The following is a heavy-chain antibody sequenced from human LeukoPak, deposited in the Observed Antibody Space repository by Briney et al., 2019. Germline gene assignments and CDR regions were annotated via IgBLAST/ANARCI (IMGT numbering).Heavy chain of an antibody. V-gene: IGHV3-9*01. J-gene: IGHJ6*02. CDR1: GFTFDDYA. CDR3: ARVPGYCGGDCPYYYYYGMDV. Sequence: GRSLRLSCAASGFTFDDYAMHWVRQAPGKGLEWVSGISWNSGSIGYADSVKGRFTISRDNAKNSLYLQMNSLRAEDTALYYCARVPGYCGGDCPYYYYYGMDVWGQGTTVTVPS. CDR2: ISWNSGSI. D-gene: IGHD2-21*02.